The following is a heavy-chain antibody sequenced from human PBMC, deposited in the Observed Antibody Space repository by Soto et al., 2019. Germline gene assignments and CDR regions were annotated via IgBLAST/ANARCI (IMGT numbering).Heavy chain of an antibody. CDR2: IYWDDDK. J-gene: IGHJ5*02. CDR3: AXXXXXXXXXXXXDP. CDR1: GFSLSSTGVG. V-gene: IGHV2-5*02. Sequence: QITLKESGPTLVKPTQTLTLTCTFSGFSLSSTGVGVGWIRQPPGKALEWLAVIYWDDDKRYSPSLKNRLSITMDTSKNQVVLTMTNVDPADTATYYCAXXXXXXXXXXXXDPWGQGTLVTVSS.